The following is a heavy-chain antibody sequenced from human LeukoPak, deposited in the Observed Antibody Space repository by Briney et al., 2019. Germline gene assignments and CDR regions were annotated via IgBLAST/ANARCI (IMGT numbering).Heavy chain of an antibody. D-gene: IGHD5-18*01. CDR3: ARDKAHSYGRYFDP. CDR2: ISYGNT. Sequence: SETLSLTCSVSGGSISTYYWNWIRQTPGKGLEWIGHISYGNTDYNPSLKSRVTISVETSKNQFSLTLPSVPAADTAVYYCARDKAHSYGRYFDPWGQGALVTVSS. J-gene: IGHJ5*02. V-gene: IGHV4-59*01. CDR1: GGSISTYY.